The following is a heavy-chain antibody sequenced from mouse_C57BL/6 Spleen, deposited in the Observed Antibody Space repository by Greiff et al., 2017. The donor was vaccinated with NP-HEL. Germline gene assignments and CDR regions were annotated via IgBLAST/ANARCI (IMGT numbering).Heavy chain of an antibody. V-gene: IGHV2-2*01. D-gene: IGHD2-5*01. J-gene: IGHJ4*01. CDR3: ASHYSNRRYYAMDY. Sequence: QVQLQQSGPGLVQPSQSLSITCTVSGFSLTSYGVHWVRQSPGKGLEWLGVIWSGGSTDYNAAFISRLSISKDNSKSQIFFKMNSLQADDTAIYYCASHYSNRRYYAMDYWGQGTSVTVSS. CDR1: GFSLTSYG. CDR2: IWSGGST.